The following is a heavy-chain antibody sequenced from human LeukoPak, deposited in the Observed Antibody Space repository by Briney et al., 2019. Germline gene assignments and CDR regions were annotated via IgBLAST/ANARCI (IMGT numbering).Heavy chain of an antibody. V-gene: IGHV3-66*01. CDR2: IYSGGST. CDR3: ATIDGYSYGSSYYSYGMDV. CDR1: GRTVSGKF. D-gene: IGHD5-18*01. Sequence: GGSLICSCASSGRTVSGKFMSWVRQAPRKGLEWVSVIYSGGSTYYADSVKGRFTISRDNSKNTLYLQMNSLRAEDTAVYYCATIDGYSYGSSYYSYGMDVWGQEAPVTVSS. J-gene: IGHJ6*02.